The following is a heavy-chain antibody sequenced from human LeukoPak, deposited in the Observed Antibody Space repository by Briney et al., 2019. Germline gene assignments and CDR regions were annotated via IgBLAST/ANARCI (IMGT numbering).Heavy chain of an antibody. J-gene: IGHJ5*02. CDR1: GGTISDYY. Sequence: PSETLSLTCSVSGGTISDYYWSWIRQTPGEGLEWIGYVYYSGTSTYNPSPKSRVTTSVDSSKNQFSLSLRSVTAADTAVYYCARSLRRRKFDPWAQRTLVTVSS. CDR3: ARSLRRRKFDP. CDR2: VYYSGTS. V-gene: IGHV4-59*01. D-gene: IGHD3-16*01.